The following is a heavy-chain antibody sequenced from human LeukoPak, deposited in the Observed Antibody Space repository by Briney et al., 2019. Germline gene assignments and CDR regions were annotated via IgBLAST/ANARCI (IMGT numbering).Heavy chain of an antibody. Sequence: PSETLSLTCAVYGGSFSGYYWSWIRQPPGKGLEWIGEINHSGSTNYNPSLKSRVTIPVDTSKNQFSLTLSSVTAADTAVYYCASSYYGFWSGYYSGDYWGQGTLVTVSS. CDR1: GGSFSGYY. CDR3: ASSYYGFWSGYYSGDY. J-gene: IGHJ4*02. CDR2: INHSGST. D-gene: IGHD3-3*01. V-gene: IGHV4-34*01.